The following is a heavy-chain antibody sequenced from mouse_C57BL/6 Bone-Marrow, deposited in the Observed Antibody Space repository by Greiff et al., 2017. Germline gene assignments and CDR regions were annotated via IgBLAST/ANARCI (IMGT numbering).Heavy chain of an antibody. V-gene: IGHV1-50*01. CDR3: ASRVIYSGNPYAMDY. CDR1: GYTFTSYW. Sequence: VQLQQPGAELVKPGASVKLSCKASGYTFTSYWMQWVKQRPGQGLEWIGEIDPSDSYTTYNQKFKGKDTLTVDTSSGTAYMQLSILTSEVSAVYYCASRVIYSGNPYAMDYWGQGTSVTVSS. D-gene: IGHD2-1*01. J-gene: IGHJ4*01. CDR2: IDPSDSYT.